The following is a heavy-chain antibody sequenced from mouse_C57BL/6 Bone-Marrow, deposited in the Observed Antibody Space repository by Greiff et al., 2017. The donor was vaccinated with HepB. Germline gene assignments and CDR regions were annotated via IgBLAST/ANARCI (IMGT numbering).Heavy chain of an antibody. CDR2: ISSGGDYI. V-gene: IGHV5-9-1*02. CDR1: GFTFSSYA. Sequence: EVKLMESGEGLVKPGGSLKLSCAASGFTFSSYAMSWVRQTPEKRLEWVAYISSGGDYIYYADTVKGRFTISRDNARNTLYLQMSSLKSEDTAMYYCTRDPDYYGNPYAMDYWGQGTSVTVSS. CDR3: TRDPDYYGNPYAMDY. J-gene: IGHJ4*01. D-gene: IGHD2-1*01.